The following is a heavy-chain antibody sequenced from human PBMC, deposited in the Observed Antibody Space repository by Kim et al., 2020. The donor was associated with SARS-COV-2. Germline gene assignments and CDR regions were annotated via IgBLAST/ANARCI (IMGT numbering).Heavy chain of an antibody. J-gene: IGHJ5*02. D-gene: IGHD6-6*01. Sequence: AKKFPGRVTRTRDTSTSTFYMELSSLRSEDTAVYYCAGQSSRGGDWFDPWGQGTLVTVSS. CDR3: AGQSSRGGDWFDP. V-gene: IGHV1-46*01.